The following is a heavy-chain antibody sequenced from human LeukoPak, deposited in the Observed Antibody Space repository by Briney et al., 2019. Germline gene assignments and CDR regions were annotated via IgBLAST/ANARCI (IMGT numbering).Heavy chain of an antibody. CDR1: GFTFSSYS. V-gene: IGHV3-21*04. CDR2: ISSSSSYI. CDR3: ANPWGTRYRYFDL. D-gene: IGHD2-8*01. Sequence: GGSLRLSCAASGFTFSSYSMNWVRQAPGKGLEWVSSISSSSSYIYYADSVKGRFTISRDNSKNTLYLQMNSLRAEDTALYYCANPWGTRYRYFDLWGRGALVTVSS. J-gene: IGHJ2*01.